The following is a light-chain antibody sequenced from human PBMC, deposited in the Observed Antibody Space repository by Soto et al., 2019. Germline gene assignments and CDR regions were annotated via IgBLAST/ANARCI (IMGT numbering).Light chain of an antibody. Sequence: DIQLTQSPSSLSASVGDRVTITCRMSQGISSYLNWYRQKPGKVPKLLIYSASNLQSGVPTRFRGSGSETDLTLTISSLQLKDRATYYAQRTYSATRLTFGGGTDVEI. CDR2: SAS. J-gene: IGKJ4*01. CDR1: QGISSY. CDR3: QRTYSATRLT. V-gene: IGKV1-27*01.